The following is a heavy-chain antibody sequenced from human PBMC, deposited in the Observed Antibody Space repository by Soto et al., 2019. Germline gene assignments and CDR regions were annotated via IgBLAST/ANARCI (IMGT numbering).Heavy chain of an antibody. CDR1: GFSLSTSGVG. Sequence: QITLKESGPTLVKPTQNLTLTCTFSGFSLSTSGVGVGWIRQPPGKALEWLALIYWNDDKRYSPSLKSRLTITKDTSKNQVVLTMTNMDPVDTATYYCALSLYYYDSSYFDYWGQGTLVTVSS. V-gene: IGHV2-5*01. CDR2: IYWNDDK. D-gene: IGHD3-22*01. CDR3: ALSLYYYDSSYFDY. J-gene: IGHJ4*02.